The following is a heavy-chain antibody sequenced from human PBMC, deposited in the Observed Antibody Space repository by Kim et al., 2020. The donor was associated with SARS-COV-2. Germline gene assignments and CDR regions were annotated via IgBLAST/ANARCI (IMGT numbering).Heavy chain of an antibody. J-gene: IGHJ6*01. D-gene: IGHD4-17*01. CDR1: GGSFSGYY. CDR2: INHSGST. V-gene: IGHV4-34*01. CDR3: ARGRGGTTVVTLGLGYDYY. Sequence: SQTLSLTCAVYGGSFSGYYWSWIRQPPGKGLEWIGEINHSGSTNYNPSLKSRVTISVDTSKNQFSLKLSSVTAADTAVYYCARGRGGTTVVTLGLGYDYY.